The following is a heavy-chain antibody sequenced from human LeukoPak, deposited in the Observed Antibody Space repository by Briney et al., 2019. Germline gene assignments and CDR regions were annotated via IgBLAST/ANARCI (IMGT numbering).Heavy chain of an antibody. D-gene: IGHD3-16*01. J-gene: IGHJ6*03. CDR3: AKEGGLSPYYYYYYMDV. CDR1: GFTFSSYS. CDR2: ISSSSSSI. Sequence: PGGSLRLSCAASGFTFSSYSMNWVRQAPGKGLEWVSSISSSSSSIYYADSVKGRFTISRDNSKNTLYLQMNSLRAEDTAVYYCAKEGGLSPYYYYYYMDVWGKGTTVTVSS. V-gene: IGHV3-21*04.